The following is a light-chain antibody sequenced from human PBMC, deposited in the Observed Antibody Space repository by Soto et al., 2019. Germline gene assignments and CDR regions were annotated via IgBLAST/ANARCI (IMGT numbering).Light chain of an antibody. J-gene: IGLJ3*02. CDR3: SSYTTNTTWV. CDR1: SSDVGGYNY. Sequence: QSALTQPASVSGSPGQSITISCTGTSSDVGGYNYVSWYQQHPGKAPELMIYEVSNRPSGVSTRFSGSKSANTASLTISGLQAEYEADYYCSSYTTNTTWVFGGGTKLTVL. CDR2: EVS. V-gene: IGLV2-14*01.